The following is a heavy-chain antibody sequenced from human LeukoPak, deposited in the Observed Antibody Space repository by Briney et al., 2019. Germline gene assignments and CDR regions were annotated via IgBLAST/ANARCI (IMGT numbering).Heavy chain of an antibody. CDR3: AKERKYQPLTSRYNWFDP. CDR1: GFTFSSYA. J-gene: IGHJ5*02. D-gene: IGHD2-2*01. Sequence: GGSLRLSCAASGFTFSSYAMSWVRQAPGKGLEWVSAISGSGGSTYYADSVKGRFTISRDNSKNTLYLQMNSLRAEDTAVYYCAKERKYQPLTSRYNWFDPWGQGTLVTVSS. CDR2: ISGSGGST. V-gene: IGHV3-23*01.